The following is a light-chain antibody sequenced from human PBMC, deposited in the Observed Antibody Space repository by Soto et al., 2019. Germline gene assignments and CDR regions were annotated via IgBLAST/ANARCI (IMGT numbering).Light chain of an antibody. CDR1: QGVRNS. CDR3: QQRSNWPLHT. CDR2: DAS. V-gene: IGKV3-11*01. J-gene: IGKJ4*01. Sequence: EIVLTQSPATLSLSPGERATLSCRASQGVRNSLAWYQQKPGQAPSLLIYDASTRATGIPARFSGTGYGTEFTLTISSIEPGDFEVYYCQQRSNWPLHTFGGGTKVEIK.